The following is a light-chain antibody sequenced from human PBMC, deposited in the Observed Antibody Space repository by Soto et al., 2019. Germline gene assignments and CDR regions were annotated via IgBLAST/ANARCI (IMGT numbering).Light chain of an antibody. V-gene: IGKV3D-15*01. CDR3: QQYDSYSQT. CDR2: GAS. Sequence: EAVMTQSPSTLSVTPGERPTLSCRASQSVGSNYLAWYQQSPGQAPRLLIYGASNRATGIPDRFSGSGSGTEFTLTISSLQPEDFAVYYCQQYDSYSQTFGRGTKV. J-gene: IGKJ1*01. CDR1: QSVGSN.